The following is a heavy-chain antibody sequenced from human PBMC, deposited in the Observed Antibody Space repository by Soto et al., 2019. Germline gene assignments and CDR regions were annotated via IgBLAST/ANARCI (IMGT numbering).Heavy chain of an antibody. CDR2: TYYRSKWYS. CDR1: VDSVCSNSAA. CDR3: AREAQAAGKETFDY. D-gene: IGHD1-1*01. J-gene: IGHJ4*02. V-gene: IGHV6-1*01. Sequence: SQTLSLTCAISVDSVCSNSAAWNWIRQSPSRGLEWLGRTYYRSKWYSDYAVSVKSRITINPDTSKNQFSLQLNSVTPEDTAVYYCAREAQAAGKETFDYWGQGTLVTVSS.